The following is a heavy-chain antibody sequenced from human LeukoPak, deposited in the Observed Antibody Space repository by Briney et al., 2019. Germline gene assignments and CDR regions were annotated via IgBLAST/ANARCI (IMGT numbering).Heavy chain of an antibody. CDR3: AKDIKSSTIFDY. Sequence: PGGSLRLSCAASGFTFDDYAMHWVRQAPGKGLEGVSLISGDGGITYYADSVKGRFTISRDNSKNSLYLQMNSLRTEDTALYYCAKDIKSSTIFDYWGQGTLVTVSS. V-gene: IGHV3-43*02. CDR1: GFTFDDYA. D-gene: IGHD5-24*01. J-gene: IGHJ4*02. CDR2: ISGDGGIT.